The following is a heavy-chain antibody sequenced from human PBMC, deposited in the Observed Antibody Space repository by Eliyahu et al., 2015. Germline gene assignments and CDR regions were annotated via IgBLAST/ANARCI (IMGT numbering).Heavy chain of an antibody. V-gene: IGHV2-70*01. CDR1: GFSLSTSGMC. CDR2: IDWDDDK. J-gene: IGHJ4*02. CDR3: ARGVYDYIWGSYRYDY. D-gene: IGHD3-16*02. Sequence: QVTLRESGPALVKPTQTLTLTCTFSGFSLSTSGMCVSWIRXPPGKALEWLALIDWDDDKYYSTSLKTRLTISKDTSKNQVVLTMTNMDPVDTATYYCARGVYDYIWGSYRYDYWGQGTLVTVSS.